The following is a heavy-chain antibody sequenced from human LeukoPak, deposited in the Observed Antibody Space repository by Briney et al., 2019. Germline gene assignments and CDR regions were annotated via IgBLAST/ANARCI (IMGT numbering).Heavy chain of an antibody. V-gene: IGHV4-61*02. CDR2: IYTSGST. CDR3: AREIGPNWGDAFDI. Sequence: PSQTLSLTCTVSGGSISSGSYYWSWIRQPAGKGLEWIGRIYTSGSTNYNPSLKSRVTISVDTSKNQFSLKLSSVTAADTAVYYCAREIGPNWGDAFDIWGQGTMVIVSS. CDR1: GGSISSGSYY. D-gene: IGHD7-27*01. J-gene: IGHJ3*02.